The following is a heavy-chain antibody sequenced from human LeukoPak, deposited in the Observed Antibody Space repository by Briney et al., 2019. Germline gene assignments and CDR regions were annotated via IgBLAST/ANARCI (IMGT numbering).Heavy chain of an antibody. D-gene: IGHD1-7*01. CDR2: ISPDGITT. J-gene: IGHJ4*02. Sequence: GGSLRLSCAASGFTFDNSWIHWVRQGPGRGLVWVSRISPDGITTNYADSVKGRFTISRYNAMSTLDLQMNSLRAEDTAVYYCATAGNYRFDNWGQATLVTVSS. V-gene: IGHV3-74*01. CDR1: GFTFDNSW. CDR3: ATAGNYRFDN.